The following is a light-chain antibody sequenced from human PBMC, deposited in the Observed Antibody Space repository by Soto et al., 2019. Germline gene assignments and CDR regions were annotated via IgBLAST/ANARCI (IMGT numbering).Light chain of an antibody. CDR2: DVS. CDR1: SSDVGGYNY. J-gene: IGLJ1*01. Sequence: ALTQPASVSGSPGQSITISCTGTSSDVGGYNYVSWYQQHPGKAPKLIIYDVSNRLSGVSNRFSGSKSGNTASLTISGLQAEDEADYYCSSYTSSSTYVFGTGTKVTVL. CDR3: SSYTSSSTYV. V-gene: IGLV2-14*01.